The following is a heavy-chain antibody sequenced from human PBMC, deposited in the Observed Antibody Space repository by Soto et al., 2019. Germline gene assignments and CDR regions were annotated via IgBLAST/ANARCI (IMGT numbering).Heavy chain of an antibody. V-gene: IGHV1-69*12. Sequence: QVQLVQSGAEVKKPGSSVKVSCKASGGTFSSYAISWVRQAPGQGLEWMGGIIPIFGTANYAQKFQGRVTITADESTSTDYMELSSLSSEDTAVYYCAGLAAAEEGFDPWGKGTLVTVSS. D-gene: IGHD2-15*01. J-gene: IGHJ5*02. CDR2: IIPIFGTA. CDR3: AGLAAAEEGFDP. CDR1: GGTFSSYA.